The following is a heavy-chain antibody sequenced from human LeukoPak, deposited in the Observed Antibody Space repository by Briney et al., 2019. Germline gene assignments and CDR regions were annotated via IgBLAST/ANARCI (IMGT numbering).Heavy chain of an antibody. J-gene: IGHJ4*02. V-gene: IGHV4-59*01. CDR3: ARGGTILGLA. D-gene: IGHD3-3*01. CDR1: GGSISGYC. Sequence: SETLSLTCTVSGGSISGYCWSWIRQPPGKGLEWIGYIYYSGSTNYNPSLKSRVTISVDTSKNQFSLKLSSVTAADTAVYYCARGGTILGLAWGQGTLVTVSS. CDR2: IYYSGST.